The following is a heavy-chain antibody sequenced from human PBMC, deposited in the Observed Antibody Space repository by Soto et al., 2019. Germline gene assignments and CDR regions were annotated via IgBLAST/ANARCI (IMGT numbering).Heavy chain of an antibody. CDR1: GGNFRSEA. Sequence: SVKVSCKASGGNFRSEAISWVRQAPGHGLEWMGRIIPMFSTPHYAQKFQGRVTIIADESTTTVNMEMRGLTYEDTAVYYCARAQFSDILTADDYGMDVWGQGTSLTVSS. CDR3: ARAQFSDILTADDYGMDV. CDR2: IIPMFSTP. V-gene: IGHV1-69*13. J-gene: IGHJ6*02. D-gene: IGHD3-9*01.